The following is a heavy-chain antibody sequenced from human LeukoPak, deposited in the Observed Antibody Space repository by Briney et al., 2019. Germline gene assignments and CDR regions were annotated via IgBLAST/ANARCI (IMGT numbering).Heavy chain of an antibody. Sequence: GSLRLSCAASGFTFSSDAMSWVRQAPGKGLEWVSAISGSGGSTYYADSVKGRFTISRDNSKNTLYLQMNSLRAEDTAVYYCAKDDGDGYKYYFDYWGQGTLVTVSS. D-gene: IGHD5-24*01. J-gene: IGHJ4*02. CDR2: ISGSGGST. CDR1: GFTFSSDA. CDR3: AKDDGDGYKYYFDY. V-gene: IGHV3-23*01.